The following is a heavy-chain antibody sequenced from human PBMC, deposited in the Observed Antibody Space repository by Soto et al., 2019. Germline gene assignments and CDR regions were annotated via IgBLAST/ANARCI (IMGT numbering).Heavy chain of an antibody. CDR3: ARVLRGAVAVVATSGGLDC. CDR1: GFTFSSYS. Sequence: GGSLRLSCAASGFTFSSYSMNWVRQAPGKGLEWVSSISSSSGHIYYAGSVKGRFTISRDNAKNSLYLQMNSLRADDTAVYFGARVLRGAVAVVATSGGLDCWGQGTLVTVSS. CDR2: ISSSSGHI. D-gene: IGHD2-15*01. V-gene: IGHV3-21*01. J-gene: IGHJ4*02.